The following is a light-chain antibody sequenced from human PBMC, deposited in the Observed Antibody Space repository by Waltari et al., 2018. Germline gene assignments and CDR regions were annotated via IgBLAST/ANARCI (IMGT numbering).Light chain of an antibody. Sequence: EVALTQSPATLSLSPGESATLSCRASQSISVYVAWYQQRPGQPPRLLIHDASIRATGIPARFSGSGSGTDFTLTIDTLEPEDFAIYYCQHRSTWPHFAGGTKVEVK. V-gene: IGKV3-11*01. CDR2: DAS. CDR3: QHRSTWPH. CDR1: QSISVY. J-gene: IGKJ4*01.